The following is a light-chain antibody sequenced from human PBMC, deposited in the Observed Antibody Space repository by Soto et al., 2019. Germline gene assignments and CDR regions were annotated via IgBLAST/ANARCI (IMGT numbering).Light chain of an antibody. Sequence: QSALTQPASVSGSLGQSISISCTVTSSDVDDFRFVSRYQQLPGKVPKLLIYDVVNRPSEVSSRFSGSKSGNTASLTISGLRGGEGFVFFGAKNKNNCLGVFGSGTK. J-gene: IGLJ1*01. CDR3: AKNKNNCLGV. CDR2: DVV. V-gene: IGLV2-14*03. CDR1: SSDVDDFRF.